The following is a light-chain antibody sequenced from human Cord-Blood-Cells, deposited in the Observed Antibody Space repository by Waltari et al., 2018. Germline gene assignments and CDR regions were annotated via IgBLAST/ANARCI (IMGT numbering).Light chain of an antibody. CDR1: QDISNY. CDR2: DTS. CDR3: QQYDNLLRT. J-gene: IGKJ3*01. V-gene: IGKV1-33*01. Sequence: DIQMTQSPSSLSASVGDRVTITCQASQDISNYLNWYQQKPGKAPKLLIYDTSNLETGVPSRFSGSGPGTDFTFTISSLQPEDIATYYCQQYDNLLRTFGPGTKVDIK.